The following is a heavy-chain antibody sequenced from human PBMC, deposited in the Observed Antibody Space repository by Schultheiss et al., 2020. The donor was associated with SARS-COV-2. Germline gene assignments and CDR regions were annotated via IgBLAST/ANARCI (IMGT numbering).Heavy chain of an antibody. V-gene: IGHV3-23*01. CDR1: GFTFSSYS. Sequence: GGSLRLSCAASGFTFSSYSMSWVRQAPGKGLEWVSTISGSGGSTYYADSVKGRFTISRDNSKNTLYLQMNSLRAEDTALYYCARAYLNSLVEYWGQGTLVTVSS. J-gene: IGHJ4*02. D-gene: IGHD2-21*01. CDR3: ARAYLNSLVEY. CDR2: ISGSGGST.